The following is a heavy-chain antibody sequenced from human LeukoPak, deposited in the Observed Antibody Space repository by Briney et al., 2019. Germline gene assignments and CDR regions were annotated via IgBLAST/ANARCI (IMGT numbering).Heavy chain of an antibody. CDR1: GFTFSSYE. V-gene: IGHV3-48*03. CDR3: ARFYYDSSGVNDAFDI. J-gene: IGHJ3*02. Sequence: GSLRLSCAASGFTFSSYEMNWVRQAPGKGLEWVSYISSSGSTIYYADSVKGRFTISRDNAKNSLYLQMNSLRAEDTAVYYCARFYYDSSGVNDAFDIWGQGTMVTVSS. D-gene: IGHD3-22*01. CDR2: ISSSGSTI.